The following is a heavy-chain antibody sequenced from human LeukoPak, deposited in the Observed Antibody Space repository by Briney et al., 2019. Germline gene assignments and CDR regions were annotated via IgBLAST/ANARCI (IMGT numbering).Heavy chain of an antibody. V-gene: IGHV3-23*01. CDR1: GFTFSSYA. CDR3: AKDPRDDSSGYYYFGYFVY. J-gene: IGHJ4*02. Sequence: QSGGSLRLSCATSGFTFSSYAVSWVRQAPGKGLEWVSTISGSGGSRYYADSVKGRFTISRDNSKNTLYLQMNSLRAEDTAVYYCAKDPRDDSSGYYYFGYFVYWGQGTLVTVSS. CDR2: ISGSGGSR. D-gene: IGHD3-22*01.